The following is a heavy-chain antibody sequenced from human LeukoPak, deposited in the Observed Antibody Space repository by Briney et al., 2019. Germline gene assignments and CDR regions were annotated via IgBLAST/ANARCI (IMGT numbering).Heavy chain of an antibody. CDR3: AKDKGSSGWVGDY. CDR2: ISYDGSNK. D-gene: IGHD6-19*01. V-gene: IGHV3-30*18. Sequence: GGSLRLSCAASGFTFSSYGMHWVRQAPGKGREWVAVISYDGSNKYYADSVKGRFTISRDNSKNTLYMQMNSLRHEDTAVYYCAKDKGSSGWVGDYWGQGTLVTVSS. CDR1: GFTFSSYG. J-gene: IGHJ4*02.